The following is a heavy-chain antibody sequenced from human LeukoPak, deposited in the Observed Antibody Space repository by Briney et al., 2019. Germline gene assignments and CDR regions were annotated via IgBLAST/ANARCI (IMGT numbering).Heavy chain of an antibody. CDR2: VSGSGGST. D-gene: IGHD6-19*01. CDR1: GFTFSSYA. Sequence: GGSLRLSCAASGFTFSSYAMSWVRQAPGKGLEWVSAVSGSGGSTYYADSVKGRFTISRDNSKNTLYLQMNSLRAEDTAVYYCAKASLGEEWLVPGDYWGQGTLVTVSS. CDR3: AKASLGEEWLVPGDY. J-gene: IGHJ4*02. V-gene: IGHV3-23*01.